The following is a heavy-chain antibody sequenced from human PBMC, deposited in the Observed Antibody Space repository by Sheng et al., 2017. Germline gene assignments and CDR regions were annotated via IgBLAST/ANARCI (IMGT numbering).Heavy chain of an antibody. Sequence: EVQLVESGGGLVQPGGSLRISCAASGLTVSTNYMSWVRQAPGKGLEWVSVIYSGGETYYADSVKGRFTISRDKSKNTLYFQMNSLRAEDTAVYYCARQTTAWYYFDDWGQGTLVTVS. D-gene: IGHD2-21*02. V-gene: IGHV3-66*04. J-gene: IGHJ4*02. CDR2: IYSGGET. CDR3: ARQTTAWYYFDD. CDR1: GLTVSTNY.